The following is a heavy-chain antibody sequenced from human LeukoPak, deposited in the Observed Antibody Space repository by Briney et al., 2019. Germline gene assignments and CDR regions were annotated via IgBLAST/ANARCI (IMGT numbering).Heavy chain of an antibody. D-gene: IGHD3-10*01. Sequence: PSETLSLTGTVPGFSISSGYYWGWIRQPPGKGLEWIGSIYHSGITYYNPSLKSRVTISVDTSKNQFSLRLSSVTAADTAVYYCARTATYYNNYYFDYWGQGTLVTVSS. CDR3: ARTATYYNNYYFDY. V-gene: IGHV4-38-2*02. CDR2: IYHSGIT. CDR1: GFSISSGYY. J-gene: IGHJ4*02.